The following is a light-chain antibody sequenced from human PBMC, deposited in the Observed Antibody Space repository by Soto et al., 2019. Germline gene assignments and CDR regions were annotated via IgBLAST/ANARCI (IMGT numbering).Light chain of an antibody. CDR1: QNINTW. V-gene: IGKV1-5*03. Sequence: DIQMTQSPSTLSASVGDRVTITCRASQNINTWLAWYQQKPGKAPNLLIYKASTLEGGVPSRFSGSGSGTEFTLTISSLQPDDFATYYCQHYNSFPWTFGQGTKE. CDR2: KAS. CDR3: QHYNSFPWT. J-gene: IGKJ1*01.